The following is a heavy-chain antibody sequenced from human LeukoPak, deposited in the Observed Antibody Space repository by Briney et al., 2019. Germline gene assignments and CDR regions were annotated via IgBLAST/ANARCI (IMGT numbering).Heavy chain of an antibody. Sequence: SETLSLTCTVSGGSISNYYWNWLRQPPGKGLEWIGYIYYSGSTNYNPSLKSRVTMSVDTSRNEFSLKVSSVTAADTAMYYCARSDYGDYGSPMDYWGQGTLVTVSS. CDR3: ARSDYGDYGSPMDY. D-gene: IGHD4-17*01. CDR2: IYYSGST. V-gene: IGHV4-59*12. CDR1: GGSISNYY. J-gene: IGHJ4*02.